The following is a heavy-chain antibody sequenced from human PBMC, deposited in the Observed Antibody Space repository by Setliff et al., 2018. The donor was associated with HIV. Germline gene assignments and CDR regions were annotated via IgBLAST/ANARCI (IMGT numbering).Heavy chain of an antibody. CDR2: IYPGDSET. CDR1: GYFFLSSW. J-gene: IGHJ4*02. D-gene: IGHD1-26*01. Sequence: PGESLKISCQGSGYFFLSSWIGWVRQVPGKGLEWVAIIYPGDSETRYSPSFQGQVSISADTSITTAYLQWSSLKASDTAIYYCTRRRRAPGTESLEAYWGQGTLVTAPQ. CDR3: TRRRRAPGTESLEAY. V-gene: IGHV5-51*01.